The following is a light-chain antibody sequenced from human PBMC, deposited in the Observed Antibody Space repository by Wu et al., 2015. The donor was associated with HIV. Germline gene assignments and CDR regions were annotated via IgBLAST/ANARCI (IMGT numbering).Light chain of an antibody. J-gene: IGKJ5*01. CDR2: AAS. CDR1: RSINSL. CDR3: QQYGTSSIT. Sequence: EVVLTQSPATLSLSPGERATLSCRASRSINSLLAWYQQKPGQPPRLLIYAASQKATGIPARFSGRGSGTDYTLIISSLEPEDFAVYYCQQYGTSSITFGQGTRLEIK. V-gene: IGKV3-11*01.